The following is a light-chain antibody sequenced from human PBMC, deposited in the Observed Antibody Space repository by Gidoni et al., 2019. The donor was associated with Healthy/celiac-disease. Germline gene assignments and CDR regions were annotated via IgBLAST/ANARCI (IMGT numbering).Light chain of an antibody. J-gene: IGKJ4*02. CDR2: GAS. CDR3: QKYGSSPLLT. Sequence: DIVLTPSPGTLSLSPGERATLSCRASQSVSSNYLAWYQQKPGQAPRLLIYGASSRATGIPDRFSGSGSGTEVTLTISRLEPEDFAVYYCQKYGSSPLLTFGGGTKVEIK. V-gene: IGKV3-20*01. CDR1: QSVSSNY.